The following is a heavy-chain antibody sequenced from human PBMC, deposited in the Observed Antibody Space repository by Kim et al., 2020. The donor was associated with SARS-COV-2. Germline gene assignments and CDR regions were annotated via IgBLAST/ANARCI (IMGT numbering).Heavy chain of an antibody. J-gene: IGHJ4*02. D-gene: IGHD6-19*01. V-gene: IGHV3-11*06. CDR3: ARLSIAVAGTIGY. Sequence: YADSVKGRFTISRDNAKNSLYLQMNSLRAEDTAVYYCARLSIAVAGTIGYWGQGTLVTVSS.